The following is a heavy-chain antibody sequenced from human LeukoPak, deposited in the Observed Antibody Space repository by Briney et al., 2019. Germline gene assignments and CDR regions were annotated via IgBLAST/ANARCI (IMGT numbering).Heavy chain of an antibody. CDR1: GFTFSSYG. CDR2: IWYDGSNK. CDR3: ARASGTYSSGWLNWFDP. Sequence: GGSLRLSCAASGFTFSSYGMHWVRQASGKGLEWVAVIWYDGSNKYYADSVKGRFTISRDNSKNTLYLQMNSLRAEDTAVYYCARASGTYSSGWLNWFDPWGQGTLVTVSS. J-gene: IGHJ5*02. V-gene: IGHV3-33*01. D-gene: IGHD6-19*01.